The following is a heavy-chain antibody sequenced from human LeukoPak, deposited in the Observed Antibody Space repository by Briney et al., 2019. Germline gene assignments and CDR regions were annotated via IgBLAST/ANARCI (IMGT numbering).Heavy chain of an antibody. J-gene: IGHJ3*02. V-gene: IGHV4-59*01. Sequence: SETLSLTCTVSGGSISSFYWSWIRQPPGKGLEYIGYLSYSDTTTYNPSLKSRVTISVDTSKNQFSLKLTSVTAADTAVYYCARGSGWAFDIWGQGTMVTVSS. D-gene: IGHD6-19*01. CDR1: GGSISSFY. CDR2: LSYSDTT. CDR3: ARGSGWAFDI.